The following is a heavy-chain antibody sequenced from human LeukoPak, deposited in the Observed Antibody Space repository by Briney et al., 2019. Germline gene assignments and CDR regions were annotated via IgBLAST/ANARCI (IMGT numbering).Heavy chain of an antibody. CDR2: IYPADSDT. Sequence: GESLKISCKAFGYSFTNYWIGWVRQMPGKGLEWMGIIYPADSDTKYSPSFEGQVTISADKSISTAYLQWSSLKASDTAMYYCARLRSTAMALDAFDIWGQGTMVTVSS. D-gene: IGHD5-18*01. CDR3: ARLRSTAMALDAFDI. J-gene: IGHJ3*02. V-gene: IGHV5-51*01. CDR1: GYSFTNYW.